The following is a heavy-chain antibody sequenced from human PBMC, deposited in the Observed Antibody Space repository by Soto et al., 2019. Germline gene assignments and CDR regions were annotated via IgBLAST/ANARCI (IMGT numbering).Heavy chain of an antibody. CDR3: ARELSYQLPFDY. CDR2: INAGNGNT. Sequence: ASVKVSCKASGYTFTSYAMHWVRQAPGQRLEWMGWINAGNGNTKYSQKFQGRVTITRDTSASTAYMELSSLRSEDTAVYYCARELSYQLPFDYWGQGTLVTVSS. V-gene: IGHV1-3*01. CDR1: GYTFTSYA. D-gene: IGHD2-2*01. J-gene: IGHJ4*02.